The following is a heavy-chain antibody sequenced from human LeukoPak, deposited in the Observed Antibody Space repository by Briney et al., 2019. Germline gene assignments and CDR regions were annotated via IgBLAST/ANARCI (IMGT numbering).Heavy chain of an antibody. D-gene: IGHD3-22*01. CDR2: IYYSGST. J-gene: IGHJ4*02. CDR1: GGSISIGDYY. Sequence: SETLSLTCTVSGGSISIGDYYWSWIRQPPGKGLEWIGYIYYSGSTYYNPSLKSRVTISVDTSKNQFSLKLSSVTAADTAVYYCASEASQYYYDSSGYYWGQGTLVTVS. CDR3: ASEASQYYYDSSGYY. V-gene: IGHV4-30-4*08.